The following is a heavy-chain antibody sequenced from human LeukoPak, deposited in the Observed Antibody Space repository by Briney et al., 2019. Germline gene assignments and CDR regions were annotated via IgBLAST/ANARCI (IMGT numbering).Heavy chain of an antibody. J-gene: IGHJ4*02. Sequence: SETLSLTCAVYGGSFSGYYWSWIRQPPGKGLEWIGEINHSGGTNYNPSLKSRVTISVDTSKNQFSLKLSSVTAADTAVYYCARMGYSSGWSRKIRSRFWGQGTLVTVSS. CDR1: GGSFSGYY. D-gene: IGHD6-19*01. CDR3: ARMGYSSGWSRKIRSRF. V-gene: IGHV4-34*01. CDR2: INHSGGT.